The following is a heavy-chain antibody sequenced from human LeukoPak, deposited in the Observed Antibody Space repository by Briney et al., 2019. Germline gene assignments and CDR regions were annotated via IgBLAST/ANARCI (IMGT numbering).Heavy chain of an antibody. CDR3: AKDAQRGFDYSNSLDK. D-gene: IGHD4-11*01. CDR1: GFTFSHYG. V-gene: IGHV3-33*06. Sequence: GGSLRLSCATSGFTFSHYGMHWVRQAPGKGLEWVAVIWSDGTNTYYGDPVKGRFTISRDNFQRTVYLQMNSLRAEDTAVYYFAKDAQRGFDYSNSLDKWGQGTLVTVSS. CDR2: IWSDGTNT. J-gene: IGHJ4*02.